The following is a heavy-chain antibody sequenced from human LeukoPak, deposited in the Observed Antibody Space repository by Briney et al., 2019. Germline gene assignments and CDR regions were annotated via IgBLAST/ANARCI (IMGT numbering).Heavy chain of an antibody. CDR3: ARGGAGSAYYGWDFFRFDY. Sequence: GASVKVSCKASEDSFTGYYIHWVRQAPGQGPEWMGWINPHNGGAKYADRLQGRVTMTRDTSIGTAYMELSRLRSDDTAVYCCARGGAGSAYYGWDFFRFDYWGQGTLVTVSS. D-gene: IGHD4-17*01. CDR2: INPHNGGA. CDR1: EDSFTGYY. V-gene: IGHV1-2*02. J-gene: IGHJ4*02.